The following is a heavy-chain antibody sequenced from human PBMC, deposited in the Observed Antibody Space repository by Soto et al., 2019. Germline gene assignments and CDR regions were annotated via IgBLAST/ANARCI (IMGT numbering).Heavy chain of an antibody. J-gene: IGHJ6*02. CDR3: ARVCGSDCRHGMNV. CDR1: GGSISRGGYY. CDR2: IYYSGST. Sequence: QVQLQESGPGLVKPSQTLSLTCTVSGGSISRGGYYWSWIRQHPGKGREWIGYIYYSGSTYYNPSLKSRVTISVDTFKNQFSLKLSSVSDAATAVYYCARVCGSDCRHGMNVWGQGTTVTVSS. D-gene: IGHD2-21*02. V-gene: IGHV4-31*03.